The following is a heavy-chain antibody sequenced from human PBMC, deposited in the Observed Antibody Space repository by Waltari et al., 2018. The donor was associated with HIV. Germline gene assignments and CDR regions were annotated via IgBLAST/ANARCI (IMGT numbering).Heavy chain of an antibody. J-gene: IGHJ3*02. CDR1: GDSVSGNSGA. V-gene: IGHV6-1*01. D-gene: IGHD3-16*01. CDR2: TVYNTKWYN. Sequence: QVQLQQSGPGLVKPSQTLSLTCAISGDSVSGNSGAWNWIRQSPARGPEWLGRTVYNTKWYNDYALSVKSRISINPDTSTNQVSLQLNSVTPEDTAVYYCARLYWGNKAFDIWGQGTMVTGSS. CDR3: ARLYWGNKAFDI.